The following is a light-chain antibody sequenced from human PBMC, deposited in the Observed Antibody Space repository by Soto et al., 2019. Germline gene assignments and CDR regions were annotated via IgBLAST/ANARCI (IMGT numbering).Light chain of an antibody. V-gene: IGKV3D-7*01. Sequence: EIVLTQSPATLSLSLGERATLCCRASQSVSSYLAWYQQKPGQAPRLLIYGASTRATGIPARFSGSGSGTDFTLTISSLQPEDFAVYYCQQDYNLPQTFGQGTKVDIK. J-gene: IGKJ1*01. CDR3: QQDYNLPQT. CDR2: GAS. CDR1: QSVSSY.